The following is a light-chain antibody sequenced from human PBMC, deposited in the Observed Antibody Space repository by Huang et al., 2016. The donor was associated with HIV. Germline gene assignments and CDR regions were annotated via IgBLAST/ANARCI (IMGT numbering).Light chain of an antibody. Sequence: EIQMTQSPSSLSASVGDRVTITCRGSETISSYLNWYQQKPVKAPKLLIYAASSLKSGVPSRFSGSGSGTDFTLTISSLQPEDFATYYCQQGYTIPYTFGQGTKLEL. CDR1: ETISSY. J-gene: IGKJ2*01. CDR2: AAS. CDR3: QQGYTIPYT. V-gene: IGKV1-39*01.